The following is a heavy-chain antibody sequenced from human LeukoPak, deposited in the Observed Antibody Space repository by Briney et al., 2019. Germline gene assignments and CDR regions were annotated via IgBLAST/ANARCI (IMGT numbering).Heavy chain of an antibody. CDR2: ISSSSSYI. CDR1: GFTFSSYS. CDR3: ASSDPPGYGGNSEFDY. V-gene: IGHV3-21*01. D-gene: IGHD4-23*01. Sequence: GGSLRLSCAASGFTFSSYSMNWVRQAPGKGLEWVSSISSSSSYIYYADSVKGRFTISRDNAKNSLYLQMNSLRAEDTAVYYCASSDPPGYGGNSEFDYWGQGTLVTVSS. J-gene: IGHJ4*02.